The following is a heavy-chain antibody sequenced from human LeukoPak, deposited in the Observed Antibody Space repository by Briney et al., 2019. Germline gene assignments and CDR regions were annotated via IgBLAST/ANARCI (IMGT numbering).Heavy chain of an antibody. CDR2: INPNSGGT. CDR1: GYTFTGYY. D-gene: IGHD3-10*01. J-gene: IGHJ4*02. CDR3: ARLLSSMVRGVQKPLGY. V-gene: IGHV1-2*02. Sequence: GASVKVSCKASGYTFTGYYMHWVRQAPGQGLEWMGWINPNSGGTNYAQKFQGRVTMTRDTSISTAYMELSRLRSDDTAVYYCARLLSSMVRGVQKPLGYWGQGTLVTVSS.